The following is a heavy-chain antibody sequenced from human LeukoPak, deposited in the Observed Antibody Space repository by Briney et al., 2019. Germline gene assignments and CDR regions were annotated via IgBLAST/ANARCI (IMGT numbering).Heavy chain of an antibody. Sequence: GGSLRLSCGASGFTFSNYGMLWVRQAPGKGLDWVSFIRYDGNNKLYADSVKGRFTISRDNSKNTLYLQMNSLRAGDTAVYYCAKVRRPTYYYDSSGYNNWFDPWGQGTLVTVSS. J-gene: IGHJ5*02. CDR3: AKVRRPTYYYDSSGYNNWFDP. CDR2: IRYDGNNK. V-gene: IGHV3-30*02. D-gene: IGHD3-22*01. CDR1: GFTFSNYG.